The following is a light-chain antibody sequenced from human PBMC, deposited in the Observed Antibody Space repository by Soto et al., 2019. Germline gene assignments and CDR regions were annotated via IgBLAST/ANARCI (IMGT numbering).Light chain of an antibody. CDR2: GNS. Sequence: QSVLTQPPSVSGAPGQRVTISCTGSSSNIGAGYDVHWYQQLPGTAPKLLIYGNSNRPSGVPDRFSGSKSGTSASLAITGLQAEDETDYSCQSYDSSLVFGGGTQVTVL. CDR1: SSNIGAGYD. J-gene: IGLJ2*01. CDR3: QSYDSSLV. V-gene: IGLV1-40*01.